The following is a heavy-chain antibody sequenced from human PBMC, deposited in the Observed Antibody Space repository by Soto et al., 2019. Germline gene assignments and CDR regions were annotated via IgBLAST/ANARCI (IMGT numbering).Heavy chain of an antibody. D-gene: IGHD3-10*01. V-gene: IGHV4-39*01. Sequence: SETLSLTCTVSGGSISSSSYYWGWIRQPPGKGLEWIGSIYYSGSTYYNPSLKSRVTISVDTSKNQFSLKLSSVTAADTAVYYCATIDRYGSGAMVPSSDYWGQGTLVTVSS. CDR2: IYYSGST. CDR1: GGSISSSSYY. CDR3: ATIDRYGSGAMVPSSDY. J-gene: IGHJ4*02.